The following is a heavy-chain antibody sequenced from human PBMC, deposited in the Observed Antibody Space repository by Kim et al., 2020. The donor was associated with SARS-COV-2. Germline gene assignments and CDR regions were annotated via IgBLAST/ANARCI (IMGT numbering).Heavy chain of an antibody. CDR3: ARSGTPIADP. CDR2: ST. Sequence: STSYADDVKGRFTISRDNAKNTLHLQMNSLRAEDTAVYYCARSGTPIADPWGQGTLVTVSS. V-gene: IGHV3-74*01. D-gene: IGHD1-1*01. J-gene: IGHJ5*02.